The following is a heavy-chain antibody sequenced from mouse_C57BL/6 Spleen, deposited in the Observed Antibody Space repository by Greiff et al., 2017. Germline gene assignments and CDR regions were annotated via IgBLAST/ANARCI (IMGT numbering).Heavy chain of an antibody. CDR3: ARSGYYGSSVYAMGY. CDR2: INPSSGYT. Sequence: VQLQQSGAELAKPGASVKLSCKASGYTFTSYWMHWVKQRPGQGLEWIGYINPSSGYTKYNQKLKDKATLTADKSSCTAYMQLSILTDEDSAVYYCARSGYYGSSVYAMGYWGQGTSVTVSS. CDR1: GYTFTSYW. J-gene: IGHJ4*01. V-gene: IGHV1-7*01. D-gene: IGHD1-1*01.